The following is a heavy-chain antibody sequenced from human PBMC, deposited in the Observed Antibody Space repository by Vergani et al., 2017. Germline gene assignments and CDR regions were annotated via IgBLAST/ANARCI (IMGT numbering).Heavy chain of an antibody. CDR1: GFTFSTFN. V-gene: IGHV3-64*04. Sequence: LESGGGLVQPGGSIRLSCFGSGFTFSTFNMHWVRQIPGKGLEYISGISSDGKSTNYAKSVKGRFIVTRDNSKSTRYLQMKSLRVDDTAMYYCATKGGSFGGRGTLVTVSS. J-gene: IGHJ4*02. D-gene: IGHD3-10*01. CDR3: ATKGGSF. CDR2: ISSDGKST.